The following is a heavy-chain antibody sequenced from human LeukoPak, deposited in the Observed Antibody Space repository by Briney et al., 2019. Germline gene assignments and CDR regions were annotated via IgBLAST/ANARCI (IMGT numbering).Heavy chain of an antibody. J-gene: IGHJ4*02. CDR3: ARAERTAITHDY. V-gene: IGHV1-3*01. Sequence: ASVKVSCKASGYTFTSYAMHWVRQAPGQRLEWMGWINAGNGNTKYSQKFQGRVTMTTDTPTRTAYMELRSLTSDDTAVYYCARAERTAITHDYWGQGSLVTVSS. D-gene: IGHD5-18*01. CDR1: GYTFTSYA. CDR2: INAGNGNT.